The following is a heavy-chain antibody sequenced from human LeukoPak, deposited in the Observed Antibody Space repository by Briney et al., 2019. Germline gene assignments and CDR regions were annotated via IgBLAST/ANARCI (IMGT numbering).Heavy chain of an antibody. CDR3: ARAAYPTPITVYGVVINGYIDY. V-gene: IGHV1-46*01. D-gene: IGHD3-3*01. CDR1: GYSFTSFY. J-gene: IGHJ4*02. Sequence: ASVKVSCKASGYSFTSFYIQWVRQAPGQGPEWVGLINPSGGSRTYAQKFQGRVTMTRDTSTSTVYMELSGLRPDDTAIYYCARAAYPTPITVYGVVINGYIDYWGQGTLVTVSS. CDR2: INPSGGSR.